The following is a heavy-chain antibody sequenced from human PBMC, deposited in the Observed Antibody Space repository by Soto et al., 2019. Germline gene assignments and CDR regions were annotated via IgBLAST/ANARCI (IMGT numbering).Heavy chain of an antibody. D-gene: IGHD6-19*01. Sequence: QPGGSLRLSCAASGFTFSSYGMHWVRQAPGKGLEWVAFIWHDGGNKFYAESVKGRFTISRDNSKNTLYLQMNSLRAEDTAIYYCVREGSGWYSRGSFDFWGRGTMVTVSS. CDR2: IWHDGGNK. CDR3: VREGSGWYSRGSFDF. CDR1: GFTFSSYG. J-gene: IGHJ3*01. V-gene: IGHV3-33*01.